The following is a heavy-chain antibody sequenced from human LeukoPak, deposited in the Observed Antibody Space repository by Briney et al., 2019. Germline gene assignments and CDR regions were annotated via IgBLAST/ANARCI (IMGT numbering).Heavy chain of an antibody. CDR2: MHYSGST. V-gene: IGHV4-39*01. D-gene: IGHD4-17*01. CDR1: GGSIGSGGYY. J-gene: IGHJ4*02. CDR3: ARQFDYGDYWGTFDY. Sequence: SETLSLTCTVSGGSIGSGGYYWGWICQSPGKGLEWIGSMHYSGSTWYNPSLKSRVTISGDTSKNQVSLKVRSVTAADTAVYYCARQFDYGDYWGTFDYWGQGTLVTVSS.